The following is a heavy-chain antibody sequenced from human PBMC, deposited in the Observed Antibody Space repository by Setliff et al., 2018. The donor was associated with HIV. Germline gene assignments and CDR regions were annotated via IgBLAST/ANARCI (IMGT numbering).Heavy chain of an antibody. V-gene: IGHV4-39*01. CDR3: ARRAYYDFWSGFYLSIANRFDS. D-gene: IGHD3-3*01. Sequence: SETLSLTCTVSGGSISNITYFWGWIRQPPGKGLEWIGSIFYSGNTYYNPSLRSRVTTSEDTSKNQFSLRLSSVTAADTAVYYCARRAYYDFWSGFYLSIANRFDSWG. CDR1: GGSISNITYF. J-gene: IGHJ5*01. CDR2: IFYSGNT.